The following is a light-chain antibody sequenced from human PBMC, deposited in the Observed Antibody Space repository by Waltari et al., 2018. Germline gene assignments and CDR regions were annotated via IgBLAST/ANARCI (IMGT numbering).Light chain of an antibody. J-gene: IGLJ1*01. CDR1: SRDVASYNL. V-gene: IGLV2-23*02. CDR3: CSYAGSGIYV. CDR2: EVN. Sequence: QSALTQPAPVPGSHGQSITVTCTRTSRDVASYNLVHWFQQYPDKAPKLIIFEVNKRPSGVSNRFSGSKSGNTASLTISGLQAGDEADYYCCSYAGSGIYVFGTGAKVTVL.